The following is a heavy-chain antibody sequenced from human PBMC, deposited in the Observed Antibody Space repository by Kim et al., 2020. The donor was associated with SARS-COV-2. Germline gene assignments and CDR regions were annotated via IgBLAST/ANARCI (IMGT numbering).Heavy chain of an antibody. V-gene: IGHV3-21*01. D-gene: IGHD6-13*01. J-gene: IGHJ4*02. CDR3: ARDSSSWSIDY. CDR2: I. Sequence: IFYADSVKGRLPISRDNAKNSLYLQMNSLRAEDTAVYYCARDSSSWSIDYWGQGPLVTVSS.